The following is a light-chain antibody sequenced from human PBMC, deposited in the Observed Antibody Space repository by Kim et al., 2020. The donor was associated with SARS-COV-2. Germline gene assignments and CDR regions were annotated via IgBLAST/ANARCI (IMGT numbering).Light chain of an antibody. CDR2: DTS. CDR3: LLLYSGVEV. V-gene: IGLV7-46*01. J-gene: IGLJ3*02. Sequence: QAAVTQEPSLTVSPGRTVTLTCGASAGDVTSGHYPYWFQQKPGQAPRTVIYDTSRKHAGTAARFAGSLLGGKAALTLSGAQPEDEAEYYCLLLYSGVEVFGGGTQLTVL. CDR1: AGDVTSGHY.